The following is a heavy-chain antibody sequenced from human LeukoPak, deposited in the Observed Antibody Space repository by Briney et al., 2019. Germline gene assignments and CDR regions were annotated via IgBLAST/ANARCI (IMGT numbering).Heavy chain of an antibody. CDR2: INHSGST. D-gene: IGHD5-18*01. Sequence: SETLSLTCAVYGGSFSGYYWSWIRQPPGKGLVWIGEINHSGSTNYNPSLKSRVTISVDTSKNQFSLKLSSVTAADTAVYYCARDPGYSYGYLRYWYFDLWGRGTLVTVSS. V-gene: IGHV4-34*01. J-gene: IGHJ2*01. CDR3: ARDPGYSYGYLRYWYFDL. CDR1: GGSFSGYY.